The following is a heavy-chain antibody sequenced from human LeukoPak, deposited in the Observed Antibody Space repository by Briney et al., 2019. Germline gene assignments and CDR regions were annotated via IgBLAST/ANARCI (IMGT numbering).Heavy chain of an antibody. V-gene: IGHV4-39*01. Sequence: SETLSLTCTVSGGSISSSSYYWGWIRQPPGKGLEWIGSIYYSGSTNYNPSLKSRVTISVDTSKNQFSLKLSSVTAADTAVYYCARHSERWLGAFDIWGQGTMVTVSS. CDR2: IYYSGST. CDR1: GGSISSSSYY. J-gene: IGHJ3*02. D-gene: IGHD6-19*01. CDR3: ARHSERWLGAFDI.